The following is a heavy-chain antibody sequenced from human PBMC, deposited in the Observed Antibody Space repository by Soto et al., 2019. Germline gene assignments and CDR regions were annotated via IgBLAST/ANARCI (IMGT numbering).Heavy chain of an antibody. CDR2: MNPNSGNT. V-gene: IGHV1-8*01. CDR3: ARVSRDSCSSTSCYLYYYYYGMDV. D-gene: IGHD2-2*01. CDR1: GYTFTSYD. Sequence: SVKVSCKASGYTFTSYDINWVRQATGQGLEWMGWMNPNSGNTGYAQKFQGRVTMTRNTSISTAYMELSSLRSEDTAVYYCARVSRDSCSSTSCYLYYYYYGMDVWGQGTTVTVSS. J-gene: IGHJ6*02.